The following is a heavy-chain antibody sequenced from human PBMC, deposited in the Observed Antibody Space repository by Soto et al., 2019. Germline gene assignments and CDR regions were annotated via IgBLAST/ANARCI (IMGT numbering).Heavy chain of an antibody. CDR2: IYYSGRT. CDR3: ARLLKGYYYMDV. D-gene: IGHD2-8*01. CDR1: GGSISSSSYY. J-gene: IGHJ6*03. V-gene: IGHV4-39*01. Sequence: PSETLSLTCTVSGGSISSSSYYWGWIRQPPGKGLEWIGSIYYSGRTYYNPSLKSRVTISVDTSKNQFSLKLSSVTAADTAVDFCARLLKGYYYMDVWGKGNTVTVSS.